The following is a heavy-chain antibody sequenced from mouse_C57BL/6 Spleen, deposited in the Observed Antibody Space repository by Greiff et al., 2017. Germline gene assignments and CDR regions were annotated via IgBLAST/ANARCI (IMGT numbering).Heavy chain of an antibody. D-gene: IGHD3-3*01. CDR1: GYTFTSYW. V-gene: IGHV1-59*01. CDR2: IYPSGSYT. CDR3: ARGDVTY. J-gene: IGHJ3*01. Sequence: QVQLQQPGAELVRPGTSVKLSCKASGYTFTSYWVHWVKQRPGQGLEWIGVIYPSGSYTNYTQKFKGKATLTVDTSAITAYMQLSSLTSEDSAVYYCARGDVTYWGQGALVTVSA.